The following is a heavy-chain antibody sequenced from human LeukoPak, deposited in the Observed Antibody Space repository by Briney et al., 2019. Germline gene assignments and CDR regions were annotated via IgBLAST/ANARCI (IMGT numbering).Heavy chain of an antibody. D-gene: IGHD1-26*01. J-gene: IGHJ4*02. Sequence: GGSLRLSCAASGFTFSNAWMSWVRQAPGKGLEWVGRIKSKTDGGTTDYAAPVKGRFTISRDDSKNTLYLQMNSLKTEDTAVYYCTTDTDLVGAIAEADYWGQGTLVTVSS. CDR1: GFTFSNAW. CDR2: IKSKTDGGTT. V-gene: IGHV3-15*01. CDR3: TTDTDLVGAIAEADY.